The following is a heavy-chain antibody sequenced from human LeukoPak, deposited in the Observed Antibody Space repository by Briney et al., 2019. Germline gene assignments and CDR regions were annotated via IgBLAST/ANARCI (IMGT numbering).Heavy chain of an antibody. CDR1: GGSFSGYY. Sequence: SETLSLTCAVYGGSFSGYYWSWIRQPPGKGLEWIGEINHSGSTNYNPSLKSRVTISVDTSKNQFSLKLSSVTAADTAVYYCARDAYSSSPPYWGQGTLVTVSS. CDR3: ARDAYSSSPPY. J-gene: IGHJ4*02. V-gene: IGHV4-34*01. D-gene: IGHD6-13*01. CDR2: INHSGST.